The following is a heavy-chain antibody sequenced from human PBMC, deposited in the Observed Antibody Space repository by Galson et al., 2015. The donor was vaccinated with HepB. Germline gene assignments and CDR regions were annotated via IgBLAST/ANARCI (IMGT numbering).Heavy chain of an antibody. CDR2: VFHSGST. D-gene: IGHD3-3*01. CDR1: GGSISNYW. Sequence: LSLTCTVSGGSISNYWWSWIRQSPRKGLEWIGYVFHSGSTNYNPSLKSRVTISVDTSRNQFSLHLRSVTAADTAAYYCARSPSRILVTYFDLWGRGTLVAVST. J-gene: IGHJ2*01. CDR3: ARSPSRILVTYFDL. V-gene: IGHV4-59*12.